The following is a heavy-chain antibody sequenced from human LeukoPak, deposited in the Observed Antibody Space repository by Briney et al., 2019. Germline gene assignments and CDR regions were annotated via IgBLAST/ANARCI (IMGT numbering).Heavy chain of an antibody. CDR1: GFTFSSYG. Sequence: GGSLRLSCAASGFTFSSYGMHWVRQAPGKGLEWVAFIRYDGSNKYYADSVKGRFTISRDNSKNTLYLQMNSLRAEDTAVYYCAKPIIVGATRGHAFDIWGQGTMVTVSS. J-gene: IGHJ3*02. V-gene: IGHV3-30*02. CDR2: IRYDGSNK. CDR3: AKPIIVGATRGHAFDI. D-gene: IGHD1-26*01.